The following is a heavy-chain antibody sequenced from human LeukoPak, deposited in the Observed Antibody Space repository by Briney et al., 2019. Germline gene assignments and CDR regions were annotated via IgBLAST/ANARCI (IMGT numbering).Heavy chain of an antibody. D-gene: IGHD6-19*01. CDR3: AKALTSGWYLDAFNI. Sequence: PGGSLRLSCAASGFTFSSCGMHWVRQAPGKGLEWVAVISYDGSNKYYADSVKGRFTISRDNSKNTLFLEMNSLRAEDTAVYYCAKALTSGWYLDAFNIWVQGTMVTVSS. V-gene: IGHV3-30*18. CDR2: ISYDGSNK. J-gene: IGHJ3*02. CDR1: GFTFSSCG.